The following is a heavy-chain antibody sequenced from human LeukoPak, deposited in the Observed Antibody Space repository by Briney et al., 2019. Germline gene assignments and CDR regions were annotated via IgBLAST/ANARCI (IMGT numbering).Heavy chain of an antibody. CDR2: ISSSGSTI. CDR3: ASRWGQEGFNYYYYMDV. D-gene: IGHD7-27*01. Sequence: PGGSLRLSCAASGFTFSSYEMNWVRQAPGKGLEWVSYISSSGSTIYYADSVKGRFTISRDNAKNSLYLQMNSLRAEDTAVYYCASRWGQEGFNYYYYMDVWGKGTTVTVSS. J-gene: IGHJ6*03. V-gene: IGHV3-48*03. CDR1: GFTFSSYE.